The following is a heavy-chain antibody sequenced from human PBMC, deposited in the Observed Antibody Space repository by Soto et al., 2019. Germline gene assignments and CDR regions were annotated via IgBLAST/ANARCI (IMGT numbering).Heavy chain of an antibody. CDR1: GFTFSSYA. J-gene: IGHJ6*02. D-gene: IGHD4-17*01. V-gene: IGHV3-23*01. CDR2: ISGSGGST. CDR3: ACTVTKSYYYYYGMDV. Sequence: GGSLRLSCVASGFTFSSYAMSWVRQAPGKGLEWVSAISGSGGSTYYADSVKGRFTISRDNSKNTLYLQMNSLRAEDTAVYYCACTVTKSYYYYYGMDVWGQGTTVTVSS.